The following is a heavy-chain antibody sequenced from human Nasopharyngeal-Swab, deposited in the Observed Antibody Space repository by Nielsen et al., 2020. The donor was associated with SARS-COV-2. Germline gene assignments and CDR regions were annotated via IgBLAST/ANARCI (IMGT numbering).Heavy chain of an antibody. J-gene: IGHJ4*02. D-gene: IGHD1-7*01. CDR2: IKQDGGEK. CDR3: ARSSPKTKGMHDY. V-gene: IGHV3-7*01. CDR1: GFPLSRYW. Sequence: SCASPGFPLSRYWMSWVRQAPGTGLEWVANIKQDGGEKYYVDSVKGRFTISRDNAKNSLYLQMNSLRAEDTAVYYCARSSPKTKGMHDYWGQGTLVTVSS.